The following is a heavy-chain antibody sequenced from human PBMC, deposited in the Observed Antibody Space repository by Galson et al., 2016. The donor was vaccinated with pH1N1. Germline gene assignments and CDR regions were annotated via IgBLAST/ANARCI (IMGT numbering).Heavy chain of an antibody. CDR2: INVGNGNT. Sequence: SVKVSCKASGYTFTIYAIHWVRQAPRQSLEWMGWINVGNGNTKYSQKFQDRVTITRDTSATTAYMELSSLRFEDTAVYYCARRVGRSFDYWGQGTLVTVSS. J-gene: IGHJ4*02. D-gene: IGHD3-16*01. CDR1: GYTFTIYA. V-gene: IGHV1-3*01. CDR3: ARRVGRSFDY.